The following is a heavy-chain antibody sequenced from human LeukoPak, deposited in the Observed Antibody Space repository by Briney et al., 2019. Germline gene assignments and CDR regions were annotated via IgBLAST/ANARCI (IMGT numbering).Heavy chain of an antibody. V-gene: IGHV1-8*01. Sequence: APVKVSCKASGYTFTSYDINWVRQATGQGLEWMGWMNPNSGNTGYAQKFQGRVTMTRNTSISTAYMELSSLRSEDTAVYYCARGASMAAAGTNDYWGQGTLVIVSS. CDR1: GYTFTSYD. J-gene: IGHJ4*02. CDR2: MNPNSGNT. D-gene: IGHD6-13*01. CDR3: ARGASMAAAGTNDY.